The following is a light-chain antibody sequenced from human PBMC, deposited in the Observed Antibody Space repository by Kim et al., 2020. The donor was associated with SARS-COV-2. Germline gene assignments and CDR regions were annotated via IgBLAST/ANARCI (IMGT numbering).Light chain of an antibody. CDR3: QQYGTTPRT. CDR1: QSVSASY. Sequence: AQGARATLACRASQSVSASYFAWFQQRPGQPPRLLIYGAYSRAPGTPDRFSGSGWGTDFTLTISSLEPEDFAVYFCQQYGTTPRTFGQGTKVDIK. J-gene: IGKJ1*01. CDR2: GAY. V-gene: IGKV3-20*01.